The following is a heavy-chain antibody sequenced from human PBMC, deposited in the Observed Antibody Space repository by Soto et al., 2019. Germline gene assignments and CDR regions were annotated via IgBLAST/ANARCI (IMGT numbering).Heavy chain of an antibody. D-gene: IGHD4-17*01. CDR1: GFTFSAFG. V-gene: IGHV3-30*18. CDR3: AKGPLRFPDYGDYPDHSYGMDV. Sequence: QMKLVESGGGVVQPGTSLRLSCVASGFTFSAFGMHWVRQAPGKGLEWVAISSYGGSNKYYGDSVQGRFTISRDNSRDTLYLEMNSLGDEDTAVYYCAKGPLRFPDYGDYPDHSYGMDVWGQGTTVTVSS. J-gene: IGHJ6*02. CDR2: SSYGGSNK.